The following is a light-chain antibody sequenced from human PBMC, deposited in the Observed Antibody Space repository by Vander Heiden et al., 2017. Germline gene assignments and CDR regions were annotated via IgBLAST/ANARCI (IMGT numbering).Light chain of an antibody. V-gene: IGKV1-39*01. J-gene: IGKJ1*01. Sequence: DFQMTQSPSPLSASLGASVTITCRVSQSVRNYLNWYQQKPGKSPQLLIYSASSLQSGVPSRFSGSGSGTDFTLTISSLQPEDFATYYCQQGYSTPWTFGQGTKLEIK. CDR2: SAS. CDR1: QSVRNY. CDR3: QQGYSTPWT.